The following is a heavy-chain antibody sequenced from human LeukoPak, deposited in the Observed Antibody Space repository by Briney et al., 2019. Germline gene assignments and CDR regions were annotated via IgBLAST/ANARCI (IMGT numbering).Heavy chain of an antibody. V-gene: IGHV3-48*04. Sequence: PGGSLRLSCVGSGFTFSSYSMNWVRQVPGKGLEWVSFISSSSSTIDYADSMKGRFTISRDNPKNSLYLQMNSLRAEDTAVYYCARGEDSGSYWGQGTLVTVSS. CDR1: GFTFSSYS. CDR2: ISSSSSTI. CDR3: ARGEDSGSY. J-gene: IGHJ4*02. D-gene: IGHD1-26*01.